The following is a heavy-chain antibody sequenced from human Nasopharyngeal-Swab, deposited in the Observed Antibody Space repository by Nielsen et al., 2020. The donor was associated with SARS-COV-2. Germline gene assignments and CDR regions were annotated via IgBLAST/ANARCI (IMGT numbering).Heavy chain of an antibody. J-gene: IGHJ6*03. CDR3: ATDSRGSGWPRNHYYYYYMDV. CDR2: FDPEDGET. D-gene: IGHD6-19*01. Sequence: ASVKVSCKVSGYTLTELSMHWVRQAPGKGLEWMGGFDPEDGETIYAQKFQGRVTMTEDTSTDTAYMELSSLRSEDTAVYYCATDSRGSGWPRNHYYYYYMDVWGKGTTVTVSS. CDR1: GYTLTELS. V-gene: IGHV1-24*01.